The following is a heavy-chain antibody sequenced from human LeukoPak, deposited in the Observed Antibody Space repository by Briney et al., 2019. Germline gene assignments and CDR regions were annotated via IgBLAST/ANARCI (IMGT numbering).Heavy chain of an antibody. J-gene: IGHJ4*02. Sequence: GGSLRLSCAASGFTFSSYAMSWVRQAPGKGLQWVSTISGSGGSTFYADSVKGRFNISRDNSKNTLYLQMNSLRAEDTAVYYCAKGRGYCSGGSCYSDYWSQGTLVTVSS. CDR2: ISGSGGST. CDR1: GFTFSSYA. CDR3: AKGRGYCSGGSCYSDY. D-gene: IGHD2-15*01. V-gene: IGHV3-23*01.